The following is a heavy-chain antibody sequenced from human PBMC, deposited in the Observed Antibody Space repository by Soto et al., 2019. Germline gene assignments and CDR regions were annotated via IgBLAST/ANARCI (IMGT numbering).Heavy chain of an antibody. V-gene: IGHV4-59*01. Sequence: PSETLSLTCTFSGGSISTYYWSWIRQSPGKGLEWIGYIHYSGRTNHNPSLKSRVTISVDTSKNQFSLNLSSVTAADTAVYYCARGTEAAAGPGIFDYWGQRTLVTVSS. D-gene: IGHD6-13*01. CDR3: ARGTEAAAGPGIFDY. CDR1: GGSISTYY. J-gene: IGHJ4*02. CDR2: IHYSGRT.